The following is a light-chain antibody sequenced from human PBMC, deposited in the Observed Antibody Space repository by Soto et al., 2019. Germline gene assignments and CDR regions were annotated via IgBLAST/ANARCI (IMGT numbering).Light chain of an antibody. V-gene: IGLV5-45*02. J-gene: IGLJ2*01. CDR1: SGINVGTYR. CDR3: MI. CDR2: YKSDSDK. Sequence: QPVLTQPSSLSASPGASASLTCTLRSGINVGTYRIYWYQQKPGSPPQYLLRYKSDSDKQQGSGVPSRFSGSKDASANAGILLISGLQSEDEADYHCMIFGGGTKLTVL.